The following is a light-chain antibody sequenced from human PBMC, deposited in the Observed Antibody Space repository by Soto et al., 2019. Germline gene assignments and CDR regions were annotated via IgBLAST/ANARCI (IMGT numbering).Light chain of an antibody. Sequence: QSVLTQPPSVSGAPGQRVTISFTGSSSNIGAGYDVHWYQQLPGTAPKLLIYGNSNRPSGVPDPFSGSKSGTSASLAITGLQAEDEADYYCQSYDSSLSGSEVFGTGTKVTV. CDR1: SSNIGAGYD. CDR3: QSYDSSLSGSEV. CDR2: GNS. J-gene: IGLJ1*01. V-gene: IGLV1-40*01.